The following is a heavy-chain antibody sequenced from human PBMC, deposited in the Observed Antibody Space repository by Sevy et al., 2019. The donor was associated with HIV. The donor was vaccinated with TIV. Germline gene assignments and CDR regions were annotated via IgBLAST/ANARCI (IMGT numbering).Heavy chain of an antibody. CDR3: TTGCDTLGRPSRPFDY. J-gene: IGHJ4*02. D-gene: IGHD6-6*01. V-gene: IGHV3-15*01. CDR1: GFTFNIAW. CDR2: IKSKTDGGTT. Sequence: GGSLRLSCATSGFTFNIAWMSWVRQAPGKGLEWVGRIKSKTDGGTTDYAAPGKARFTISRKDTKNTLNLKMNSLKTDDTAVYYCTTGCDTLGRPSRPFDYWGQGTLVTVSS.